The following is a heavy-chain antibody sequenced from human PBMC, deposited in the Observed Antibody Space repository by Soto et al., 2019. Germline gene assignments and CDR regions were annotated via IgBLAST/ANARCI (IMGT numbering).Heavy chain of an antibody. CDR2: MNPNSGNT. CDR3: ARAVGTFWFDP. Sequence: QVQLVQSGAEVKKPGASVKVSCKASGYTFTSYDINWVRQATGQGLEWMGWMNPNSGNTGYAQKFQGXXTXTXXTSISTAYMELSSLRSEDTAVYYCARAVGTFWFDPWGQGTLVTVSS. D-gene: IGHD3-16*01. CDR1: GYTFTSYD. V-gene: IGHV1-8*01. J-gene: IGHJ5*02.